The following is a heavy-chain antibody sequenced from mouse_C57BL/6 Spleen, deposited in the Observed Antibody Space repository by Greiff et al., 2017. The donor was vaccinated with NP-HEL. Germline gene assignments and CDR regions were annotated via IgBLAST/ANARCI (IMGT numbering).Heavy chain of an antibody. J-gene: IGHJ2*01. D-gene: IGHD1-2*01. V-gene: IGHV1-69*01. CDR2: IDPSDSYT. Sequence: QVQLQQPGAELVMPGASVKLSCKASGYTFTSYWMHWVKQRPGQGLEWIGEIDPSDSYTNYNQKFKGKSTFTVDKSSSTAYMQLSSLTSEDSAVYYCARGYGYNFDYWGQGTTLTVDS. CDR1: GYTFTSYW. CDR3: ARGYGYNFDY.